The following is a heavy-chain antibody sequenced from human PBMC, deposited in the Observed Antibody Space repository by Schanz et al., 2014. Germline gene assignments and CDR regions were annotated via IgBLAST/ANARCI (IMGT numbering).Heavy chain of an antibody. CDR3: AKSYDTSGYSGFDY. J-gene: IGHJ4*02. D-gene: IGHD3-22*01. CDR2: VSHDGFTK. V-gene: IGHV3-30*04. CDR1: GFSFSGFA. Sequence: QVQLEESGGGVVQPGGSLRLSCVASGFSFSGFAVHWVRQAPGKGLEWVSIVSHDGFTKHYADSVRGRFTLSRDNSKNTVYLQMNSLRAEDTALYFCAKSYDTSGYSGFDYWGQGTLVTVSS.